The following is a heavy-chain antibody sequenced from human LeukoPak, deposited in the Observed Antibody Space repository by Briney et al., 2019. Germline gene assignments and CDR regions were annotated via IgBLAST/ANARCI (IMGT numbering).Heavy chain of an antibody. V-gene: IGHV1-8*01. CDR1: GYTFTSYD. Sequence: ASVKVSCKASGYTFTSYDINWVRQATGQGLEWMGWMNPNSGNTGYAQKFQGRVTMTRDTSISTAYMELSRLRSDDTAVYYCARCDSSSCPPGWFDPWGQGTLVTVSS. D-gene: IGHD6-13*01. CDR3: ARCDSSSCPPGWFDP. J-gene: IGHJ5*02. CDR2: MNPNSGNT.